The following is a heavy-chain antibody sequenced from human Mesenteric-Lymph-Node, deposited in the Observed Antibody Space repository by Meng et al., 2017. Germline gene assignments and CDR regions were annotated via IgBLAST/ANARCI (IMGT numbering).Heavy chain of an antibody. V-gene: IGHV3-21*01. Sequence: GESLKISCAASGFTFITYSMNWVRQAPGKGLEWVSSISSSSSYIYYADSVKGRFTISRDNSKNTLYLQMNSLRAEDTAVYYCACIVVVVAASSATDYWGQGTLVTVSS. CDR2: ISSSSSYI. J-gene: IGHJ4*02. CDR1: GFTFITYS. CDR3: ACIVVVVAASSATDY. D-gene: IGHD2-15*01.